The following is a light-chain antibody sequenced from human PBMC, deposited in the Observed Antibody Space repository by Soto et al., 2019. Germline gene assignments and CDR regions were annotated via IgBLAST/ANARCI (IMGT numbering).Light chain of an antibody. CDR2: DAS. Sequence: VMTQSPATLSVSPGERATLSCRASQSVSSFLAWYQQKPGQAPRLLIYDASNRATGTPARFSGSGSGTDFTLTISSLEPEDFAVYYCQQRSNGLTFGGGTKVDIK. CDR1: QSVSSF. J-gene: IGKJ4*01. CDR3: QQRSNGLT. V-gene: IGKV3-11*01.